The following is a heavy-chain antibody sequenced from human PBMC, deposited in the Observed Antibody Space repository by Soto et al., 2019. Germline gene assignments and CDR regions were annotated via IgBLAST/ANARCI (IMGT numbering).Heavy chain of an antibody. V-gene: IGHV3-30*18. Sequence: GGSLRLSCAASGFTFSDYGMHWVSQAPGKGLEWVALISHDGSNKYYADSVKGRFTISRDNSKNTLYLQMNSLRAEDTTIYYCAKDRPVKGRSGCLSSWGQGTMGTVS. D-gene: IGHD1-26*01. J-gene: IGHJ5*02. CDR2: ISHDGSNK. CDR1: GFTFSDYG. CDR3: AKDRPVKGRSGCLSS.